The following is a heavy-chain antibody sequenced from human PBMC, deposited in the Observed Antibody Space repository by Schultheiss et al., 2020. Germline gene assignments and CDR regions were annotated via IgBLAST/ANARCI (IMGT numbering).Heavy chain of an antibody. CDR1: GFTFSSYA. D-gene: IGHD3-3*01. V-gene: IGHV3-30-3*01. J-gene: IGHJ6*02. CDR3: ARDGSDYDFWSGYYEGPPADYGMDV. CDR2: ISYDGSNK. Sequence: GGSLRLSCAASGFTFSSYAMHWDRQAPGKGLEWVAVISYDGSNKYYADSVKGRFTISRDNSKNTLYLQMNSLRAEDTAVYYCARDGSDYDFWSGYYEGPPADYGMDVWGQGTTVTVSS.